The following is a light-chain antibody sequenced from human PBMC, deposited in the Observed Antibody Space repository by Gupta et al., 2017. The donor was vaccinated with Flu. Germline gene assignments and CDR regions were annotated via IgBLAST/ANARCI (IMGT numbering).Light chain of an antibody. V-gene: IGKV1-39*01. CDR3: QQSYSIPLT. Sequence: PTSLSASVGDRVTITCRASQSIDSYLNWYQQKVGKAPKLLIYAASTLQTGVPSRFSGSGSGTEFTLTISSLQPEDFATYLCQQSYSIPLTFGGGTKVETK. J-gene: IGKJ4*01. CDR2: AAS. CDR1: QSIDSY.